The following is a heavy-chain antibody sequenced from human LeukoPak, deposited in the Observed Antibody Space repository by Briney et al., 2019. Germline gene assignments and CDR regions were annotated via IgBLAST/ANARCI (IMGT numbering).Heavy chain of an antibody. CDR2: INPNSGGT. V-gene: IGHV1-2*02. CDR3: ARVLSSGSYSTFDY. J-gene: IGHJ4*02. D-gene: IGHD1-26*01. CDR1: GYTFTGYY. Sequence: ASVKVSCKASGYTFTGYYMHWVRQAPGQGLEWMGWINPNSGGTNYAQKFQGRVTMTRDTSISTAYMELSRLRSDDTAVYYCARVLSSGSYSTFDYWGQGTLVTVSS.